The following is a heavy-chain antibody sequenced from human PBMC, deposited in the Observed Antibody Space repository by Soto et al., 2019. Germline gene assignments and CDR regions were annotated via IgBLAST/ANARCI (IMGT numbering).Heavy chain of an antibody. Sequence: QVQLVQSGAEVKKPGASVKVSCKASGYTFTSYDINWVRQATGQGLEWMGWMNPNSGNTGYAQKFQGRVTMPGNTSLSTAYMELSSLRYEDTAVYDCARGLRGVRITNFGVAPHIYRDVWGKGTTVTVSS. D-gene: IGHD3-3*01. V-gene: IGHV1-8*01. CDR2: MNPNSGNT. J-gene: IGHJ6*03. CDR3: ARGLRGVRITNFGVAPHIYRDV. CDR1: GYTFTSYD.